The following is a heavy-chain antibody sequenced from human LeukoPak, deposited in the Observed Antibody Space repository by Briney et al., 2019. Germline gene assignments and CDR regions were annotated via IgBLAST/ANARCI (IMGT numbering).Heavy chain of an antibody. V-gene: IGHV3-48*04. CDR2: ISSSSSTI. Sequence: GGSLRLSCAASGFTFSTYSMNWVRQAPGKGLEWVSYISSSSSTIYYADSVKGRFTISRDNAKNSAYLQMNSLRVEDTAVYYCAKDIRTIDAFEIWGQGTMVTVSS. D-gene: IGHD3-10*01. CDR1: GFTFSTYS. CDR3: AKDIRTIDAFEI. J-gene: IGHJ3*02.